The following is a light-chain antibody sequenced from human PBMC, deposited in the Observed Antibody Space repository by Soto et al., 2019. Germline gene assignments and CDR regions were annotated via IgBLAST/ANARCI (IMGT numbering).Light chain of an antibody. V-gene: IGKV3-15*01. CDR3: QQYDNWPRT. CDR1: QSVSNN. J-gene: IGKJ1*01. CDR2: GTS. Sequence: EIVLTQSPGTLSLSPGERATLSCRASQSVSNNYLAWYQQKPGQAPRLLIYGTSTRATGIPARFSGSGSGTEFTLTISSLQSEDFAFYYCQQYDNWPRTFGQGTKVDIK.